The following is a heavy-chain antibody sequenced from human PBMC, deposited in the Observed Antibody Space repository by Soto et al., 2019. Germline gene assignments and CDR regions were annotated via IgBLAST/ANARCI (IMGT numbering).Heavy chain of an antibody. CDR1: GLTFPAYA. V-gene: IGHV3-49*03. Sequence: SLRHSSTASGLTFPAYALSSLRQVSGKLLEWVGFIRSKCYGGTTDHAASVKGRFTISRDDSKSIAYLQMNSLKPEDTAVYYCTRDSGCGGDCYENYFDYWGQGP. CDR3: TRDSGCGGDCYENYFDY. CDR2: IRSKCYGGTT. J-gene: IGHJ4*02. D-gene: IGHD2-21*02.